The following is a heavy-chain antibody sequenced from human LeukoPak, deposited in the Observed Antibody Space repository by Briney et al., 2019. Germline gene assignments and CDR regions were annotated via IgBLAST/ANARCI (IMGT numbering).Heavy chain of an antibody. CDR3: ARGSSYVWGNYRHFDY. CDR2: MNPNSGNT. CDR1: GYTFTSYD. Sequence: ASVKVSCKASGYTFTSYDINWVRQATGQGLEWMGWMNPNSGNTGYAQKFQGRVTITRNTSISTAYMELSSLRSEDTAVYYCARGSSYVWGNYRHFDYWGQGTLVTVSS. D-gene: IGHD3-16*02. J-gene: IGHJ4*02. V-gene: IGHV1-8*03.